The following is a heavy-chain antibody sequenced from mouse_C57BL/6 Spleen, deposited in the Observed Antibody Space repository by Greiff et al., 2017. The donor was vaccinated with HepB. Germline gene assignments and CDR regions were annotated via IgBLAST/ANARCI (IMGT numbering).Heavy chain of an antibody. CDR3: ARSLYDYDYYAMDY. Sequence: DVKLVESGGGLVQPGGSLSLSCAASGFTFTDYYMSWVRQPPGKALEWLGFIRNKANGYTTEYSASVKGRFTISRDNSQSILYLQMNALRAEDSATYYCARSLYDYDYYAMDYWGQGTSVTVSS. D-gene: IGHD2-4*01. CDR2: IRNKANGYTT. J-gene: IGHJ4*01. CDR1: GFTFTDYY. V-gene: IGHV7-3*01.